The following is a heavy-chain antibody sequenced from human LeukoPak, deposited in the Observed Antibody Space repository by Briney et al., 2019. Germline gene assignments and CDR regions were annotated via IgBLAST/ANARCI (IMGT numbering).Heavy chain of an antibody. D-gene: IGHD6-6*01. Sequence: GGSLRLSCAASGFTFSSYAMSWVRQAPGKGLGWVSATSGRGGSTYYADSGKGRVTLRRENSKHKLYLQMNSLRAEDTAVYYCAKVRIAARIFDYWGQGNLVTVSS. V-gene: IGHV3-23*01. CDR2: TSGRGGST. J-gene: IGHJ4*02. CDR3: AKVRIAARIFDY. CDR1: GFTFSSYA.